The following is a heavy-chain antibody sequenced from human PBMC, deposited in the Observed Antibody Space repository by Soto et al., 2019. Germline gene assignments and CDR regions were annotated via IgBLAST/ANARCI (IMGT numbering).Heavy chain of an antibody. CDR1: GYTFTSYD. D-gene: IGHD1-7*01. CDR3: ARKRPGTTSMDV. CDR2: MNPNSGNT. Sequence: QVQLVQSGAEVKKPGASVKVSCKASGYTFTSYDINWVRQATGQGIEWMGWMNPNSGNTGYPQKFQGRVTMTRNTSISTAYIELSSLRSEDTAVYYCARKRPGTTSMDVWGQGTTVTVSS. J-gene: IGHJ6*02. V-gene: IGHV1-8*01.